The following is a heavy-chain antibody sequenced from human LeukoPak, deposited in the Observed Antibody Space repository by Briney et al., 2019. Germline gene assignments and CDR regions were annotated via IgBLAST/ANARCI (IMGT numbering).Heavy chain of an antibody. V-gene: IGHV1-18*01. Sequence: ASVKVSCKASGYTFTSYGISWVRQAPGQGLEWMGWISAYNGNTNYAQKLQGRVTMTTDTSMSTAYMELRSLRSDDTAVYYCARDLVSYYYGSGSHFGAFDYWGQGTLVTVSS. CDR3: ARDLVSYYYGSGSHFGAFDY. J-gene: IGHJ4*02. D-gene: IGHD3-10*01. CDR2: ISAYNGNT. CDR1: GYTFTSYG.